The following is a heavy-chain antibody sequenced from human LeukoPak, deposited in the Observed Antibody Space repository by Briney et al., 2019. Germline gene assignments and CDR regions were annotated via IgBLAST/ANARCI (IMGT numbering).Heavy chain of an antibody. D-gene: IGHD1-14*01. CDR3: SILGNPGYFGS. Sequence: GGSLRLSXAASGFTVRXXXXXXVRXXXXXXXXXXGRSKXDSDGGTTXXXXXXXXRFXXSRDDSKNTLFLQMNDLKTEDTAVYYCSILGNPGYFGSWGHGVLVTVSS. CDR1: GFTVRXXX. J-gene: IGHJ4*01. V-gene: IGHV3-15*01. CDR2: SKXDSDGGTT.